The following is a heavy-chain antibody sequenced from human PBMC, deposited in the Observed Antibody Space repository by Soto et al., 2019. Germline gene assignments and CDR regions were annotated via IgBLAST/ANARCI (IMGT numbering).Heavy chain of an antibody. CDR1: GGTFSSYA. V-gene: IGHV1-69*10. J-gene: IGHJ4*02. CDR2: IIPILGIA. D-gene: IGHD3-9*01. CDR3: ARAKKGLRYDILTGYYDY. Sequence: ASVKVSCKASGGTFSSYAISWVRQVPGQGIEWMGGIIPILGIANYTQKFKGRVTITADKSTSTAYMELSSLRSEDTAVYYCARAKKGLRYDILTGYYDYWGQGTLVTGSS.